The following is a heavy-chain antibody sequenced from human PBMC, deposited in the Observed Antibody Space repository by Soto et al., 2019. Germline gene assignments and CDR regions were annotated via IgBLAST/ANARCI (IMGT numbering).Heavy chain of an antibody. J-gene: IGHJ1*01. Sequence: QVQLVESGGDVVQPGRSLRLSCAASGFTFSTHGMHWVRQAPGKGLEWVAVLSYDGSNKYYADSVKGRFTISRDNSKNTLYLQMNSLRAEYTSVYYCAKDIQGYCSGGSCLVQHWGQGTLVTVSS. CDR3: AKDIQGYCSGGSCLVQH. CDR2: LSYDGSNK. CDR1: GFTFSTHG. V-gene: IGHV3-30*18. D-gene: IGHD2-15*01.